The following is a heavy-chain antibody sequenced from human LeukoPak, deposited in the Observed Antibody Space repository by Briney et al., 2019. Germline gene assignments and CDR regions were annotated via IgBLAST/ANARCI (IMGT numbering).Heavy chain of an antibody. CDR1: GFTFSSYW. CDR2: IKQDGSEK. V-gene: IGHV3-7*01. J-gene: IGHJ6*03. CDR3: ARDLDLGLYYMDV. Sequence: GGSLRLSCAASGFTFSSYWMSWVRQAPGKGLEWVANIKQDGSEKYYVDSVKGRFTISRDNAKNSLYLQMNSLRAEDTAVYYCARDLDLGLYYMDVWGKGTTVTVSS.